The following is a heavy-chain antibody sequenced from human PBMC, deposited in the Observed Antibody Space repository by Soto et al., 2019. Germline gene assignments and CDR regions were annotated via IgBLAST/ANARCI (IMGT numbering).Heavy chain of an antibody. D-gene: IGHD3-3*01. V-gene: IGHV3-66*01. CDR1: GFIVSTNY. Sequence: EGSLRLSCAASGFIVSTNYMSWVRQAPGKGLEWVSVIYSGTNTYYADSVKGRFTISRDKSKNTLYLQMNALRPEDTAVYYCANTFPLFSWGQGTLVTVSS. CDR3: ANTFPLFS. CDR2: IYSGTNT. J-gene: IGHJ4*02.